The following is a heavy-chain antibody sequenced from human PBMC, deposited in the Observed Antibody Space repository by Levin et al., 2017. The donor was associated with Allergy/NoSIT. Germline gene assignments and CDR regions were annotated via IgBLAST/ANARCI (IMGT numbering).Heavy chain of an antibody. CDR3: VRVEGSSGSYYTQYFDY. D-gene: IGHD3-10*01. CDR2: VYYSGGT. Sequence: SETLSLTCTVSGSSVNSGLYYWSWIRQPPGKGLEWLGYVYYSGGTKYNPSLKSRVTISADTSKNQFSLIVTSVTPADTAVYYCVRVEGSSGSYYTQYFDYWGQGTLVTVSS. J-gene: IGHJ4*02. V-gene: IGHV4-61*01. CDR1: GSSVNSGLYY.